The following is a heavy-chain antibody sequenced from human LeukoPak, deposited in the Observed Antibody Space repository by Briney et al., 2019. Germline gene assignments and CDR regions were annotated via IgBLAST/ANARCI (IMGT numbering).Heavy chain of an antibody. J-gene: IGHJ4*02. CDR1: GGSISSGSYY. CDR2: IYTSGST. Sequence: SQTLSLTCTVSGGSISSGSYYWSWIRQPAGKGLEWIGRIYTSGSTNYNPSLKSRVTISVDTSKSQFSLKLSSVTAADTAVYYCARERLYDSSGYYYLYYFDYWGQGTLVTVSS. V-gene: IGHV4-61*02. CDR3: ARERLYDSSGYYYLYYFDY. D-gene: IGHD3-22*01.